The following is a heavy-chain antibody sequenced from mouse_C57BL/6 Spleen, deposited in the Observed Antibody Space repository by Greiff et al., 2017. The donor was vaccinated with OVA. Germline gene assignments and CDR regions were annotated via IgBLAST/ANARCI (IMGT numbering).Heavy chain of an antibody. Sequence: QVQLQQSGPELVKPGASVKISCKASGYAFSSSWMNWVKQRPGKGLEWIGRIYPGDGDTNYNGKFKGKATLTADKSSSTAYMQLSSQTSEDSAVYFCGRGDSPPDCWGKGTTLTVSS. CDR1: GYAFSSSW. CDR2: IYPGDGDT. CDR3: GRGDSPPDC. J-gene: IGHJ2*01. V-gene: IGHV1-82*01. D-gene: IGHD6-1*01.